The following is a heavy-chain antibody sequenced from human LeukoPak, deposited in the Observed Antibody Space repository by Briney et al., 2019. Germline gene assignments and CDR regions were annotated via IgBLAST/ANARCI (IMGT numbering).Heavy chain of an antibody. J-gene: IGHJ4*02. D-gene: IGHD3-22*01. V-gene: IGHV3-30*14. CDR3: ARSSERKYYFDY. Sequence: GGSLRLSCAASGFTFSSYAMHWVRQAPGKGLEWVAVISYDGSNKYYADSVKGRFTISRDNSKNTLYLQMNSLRAEDTAVYYCARSSERKYYFDYWGQGTLVTVSS. CDR1: GFTFSSYA. CDR2: ISYDGSNK.